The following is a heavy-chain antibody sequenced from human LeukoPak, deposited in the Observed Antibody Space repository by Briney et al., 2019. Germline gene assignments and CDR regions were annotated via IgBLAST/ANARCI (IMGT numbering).Heavy chain of an antibody. Sequence: SQTLSLTCAISGDSVSSNSAAWNWTRQSPSRGLEWLGRTYYRSKWYNDYAVSVKSRITINPDTSKNQFSLQLNSVTPEDTAVYYCARSSPRIAVAGTYAFDIWGQGTMVTVSS. V-gene: IGHV6-1*01. J-gene: IGHJ3*02. CDR2: TYYRSKWYN. CDR1: GDSVSSNSAA. D-gene: IGHD6-19*01. CDR3: ARSSPRIAVAGTYAFDI.